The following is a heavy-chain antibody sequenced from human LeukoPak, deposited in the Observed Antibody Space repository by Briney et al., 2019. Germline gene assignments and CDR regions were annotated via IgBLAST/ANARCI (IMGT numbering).Heavy chain of an antibody. D-gene: IGHD5-24*01. V-gene: IGHV1-69*05. CDR1: GGTFSGYA. Sequence: SVKVSCKASGGTFSGYAISWVRQAPGQGLEWMGRIIPIFGTANYAQKFQGRVTITTDESTSTAYMELSSLRSEDTAVYYCARGVATINYFDYWGQGTLVTVSS. J-gene: IGHJ4*02. CDR2: IIPIFGTA. CDR3: ARGVATINYFDY.